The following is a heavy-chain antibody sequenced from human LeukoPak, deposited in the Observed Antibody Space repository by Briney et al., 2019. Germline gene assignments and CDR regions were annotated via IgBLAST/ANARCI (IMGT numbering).Heavy chain of an antibody. V-gene: IGHV4-30-2*01. CDR1: GGSISSGGYS. Sequence: PSQTLSLTCAVSGGSISSGGYSWSWIRHPPGKGLEWIGYIYHSGSTYYNPSLKSRVTISVDRSKNQFSLKLSSVTAADTAVYYCARDAVYYGMDVWGKGTTVTVSS. CDR3: ARDAVYYGMDV. J-gene: IGHJ6*04. CDR2: IYHSGST.